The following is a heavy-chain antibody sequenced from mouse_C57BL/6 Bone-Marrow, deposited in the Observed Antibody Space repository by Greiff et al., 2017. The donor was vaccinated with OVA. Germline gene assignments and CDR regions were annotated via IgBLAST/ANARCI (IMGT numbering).Heavy chain of an antibody. CDR2: ISDGGSYT. Sequence: EVHLVESGGGLVKPGGSLKLSCAASGFTFSSYAMSWVRQTPEKRLEWVATISDGGSYTYYPDNVKGRFTISRDNAKNNLYLQMSHLKSEDTAMYYCAREVRMDYWGQGTSVTVSS. V-gene: IGHV5-4*01. D-gene: IGHD2-2*01. J-gene: IGHJ4*01. CDR1: GFTFSSYA. CDR3: AREVRMDY.